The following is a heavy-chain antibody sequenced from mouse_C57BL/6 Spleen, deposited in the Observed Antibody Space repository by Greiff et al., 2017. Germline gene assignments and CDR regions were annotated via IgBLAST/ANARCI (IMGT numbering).Heavy chain of an antibody. CDR3: ARYGSYYFDY. V-gene: IGHV1-54*01. J-gene: IGHJ2*01. Sequence: QVQLQQSGAELVRPGTSVKVSCKASGYAFTNYLIEWVKQRPGQGLEWIGVINPGSGGTNYNEKFKGKATLTADKSSSTAYMQFSSLTSEDSAIYYCARYGSYYFDYWGQGTTLTVSS. CDR1: GYAFTNYL. D-gene: IGHD2-10*02. CDR2: INPGSGGT.